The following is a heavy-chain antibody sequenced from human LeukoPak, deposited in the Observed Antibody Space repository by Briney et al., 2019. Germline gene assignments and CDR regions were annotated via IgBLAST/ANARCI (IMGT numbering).Heavy chain of an antibody. D-gene: IGHD6-6*01. CDR2: IHYSGST. V-gene: IGHV4-39*01. J-gene: IGHJ5*02. CDR1: GGSINSGDFY. CDR3: ASPYSSSSYWFDP. Sequence: SETLSLTCTVSGGSINSGDFYWTWIRQPPGKGLEWIGSIHYSGSTYYNPSLKSRVTISVDTSKNQFSLKLSSVTVADTAVYYCASPYSSSSYWFDPWGQGTLVTVSS.